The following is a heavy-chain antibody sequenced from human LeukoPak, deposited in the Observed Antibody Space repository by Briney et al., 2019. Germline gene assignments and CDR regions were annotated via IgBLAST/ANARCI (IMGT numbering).Heavy chain of an antibody. J-gene: IGHJ4*02. V-gene: IGHV7-4-1*02. CDR1: GYTFTNYA. D-gene: IGHD3-22*01. CDR2: MNTNTGNP. Sequence: GASVKVSCKASGYTFTNYAMNWVRQAPGQGLEWMGWMNTNTGNPTYAQGFTGRFVFSLDTSVSTAYLQISSLKTEDTAVYYCAVLSYDSSGYYYPFDYWGQGTLVNVSS. CDR3: AVLSYDSSGYYYPFDY.